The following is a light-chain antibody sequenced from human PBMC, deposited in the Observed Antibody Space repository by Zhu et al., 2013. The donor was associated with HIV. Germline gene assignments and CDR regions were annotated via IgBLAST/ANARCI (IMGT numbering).Light chain of an antibody. CDR2: DAS. CDR1: QSINKW. V-gene: IGKV1-5*01. J-gene: IGKJ3*01. Sequence: DIQMTQSPSTVYASVGDKVTITCRASQSINKWLAWYQQKSGKPPSLLIYDASTLDNDVPSRFTGSGSGTDFTLTISSLQPEDFATYYCQQLNSYPPVFGPGTKVDIK. CDR3: QQLNSYPPV.